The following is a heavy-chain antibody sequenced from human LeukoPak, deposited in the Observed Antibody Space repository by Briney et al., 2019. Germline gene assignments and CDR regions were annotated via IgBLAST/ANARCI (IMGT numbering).Heavy chain of an antibody. Sequence: GESLKISCKGSGYSFTTYWIGWVRQMPGKGLEWMGIIYPGDSDARYSPSFQGQVTISADKSISTAYLQWSGLKASDTAMYYCARDGPLVRGAVEDAFDIWGQGTMVNVSS. J-gene: IGHJ3*02. D-gene: IGHD3-10*01. CDR2: IYPGDSDA. CDR3: ARDGPLVRGAVEDAFDI. V-gene: IGHV5-51*01. CDR1: GYSFTTYW.